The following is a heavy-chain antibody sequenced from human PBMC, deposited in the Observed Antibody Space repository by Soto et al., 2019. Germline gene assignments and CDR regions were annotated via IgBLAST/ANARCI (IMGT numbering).Heavy chain of an antibody. CDR2: IKQDGSEN. V-gene: IGHV3-7*01. Sequence: GGSLRLSCAASGFTFSRYWMSWVRQAPGKGLEWVANIKQDGSENYYVDSVKGRFTISRDNAKNSLYLQMNSLRAEDTAVYYCARDFRIDYWGQGTLVTVSS. CDR1: GFTFSRYW. J-gene: IGHJ4*02. CDR3: ARDFRIDY.